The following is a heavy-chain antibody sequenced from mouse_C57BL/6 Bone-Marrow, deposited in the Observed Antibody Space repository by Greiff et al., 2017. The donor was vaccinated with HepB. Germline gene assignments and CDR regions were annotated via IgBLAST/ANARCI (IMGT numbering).Heavy chain of an antibody. CDR3: ARDRQLRLPYAMDY. CDR1: GYTFTSYW. V-gene: IGHV1-72*01. D-gene: IGHD3-2*02. CDR2: IDPNSGGT. Sequence: QVQLQQPGAELVKPGASVKLSCKASGYTFTSYWMHWVKQRPGRGLEWIGRIDPNSGGTKYNEKFKSKATMTVYKPSSTAYMQLSSLTTEDSAVYNCARDRQLRLPYAMDYWGQGTSVTVSS. J-gene: IGHJ4*01.